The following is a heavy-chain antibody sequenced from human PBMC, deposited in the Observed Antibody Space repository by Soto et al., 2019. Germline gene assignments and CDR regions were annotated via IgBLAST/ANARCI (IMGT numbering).Heavy chain of an antibody. CDR2: IIPIFGTT. Sequence: QVQLVQSGAEVKKPGSSVKVSCKASGGTFSSYVINWVRQAPGEGLEWMGGIIPIFGTTNYAQKFQGRATIPPDASTRPAFRALAGLGLGDTAAYYGGGGGVVVDLRVKYDYGLDSWGQGTSVTVSS. CDR1: GGTFSSYV. V-gene: IGHV1-69*05. J-gene: IGHJ6*02. CDR3: GGGGVVVDLRVKYDYGLDS. D-gene: IGHD2-15*01.